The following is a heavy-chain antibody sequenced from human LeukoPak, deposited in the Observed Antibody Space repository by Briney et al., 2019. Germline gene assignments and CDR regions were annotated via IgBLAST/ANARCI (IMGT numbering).Heavy chain of an antibody. CDR1: GFIFSSYS. CDR2: VSSSSSII. V-gene: IGHV3-48*04. J-gene: IGHJ3*02. Sequence: GGSLRLSCAASGFIFSSYSMNWVRQAPGKGLEWVTYVSSSSSIIYYADSVKGRFTISRDNAKSSLYLQMNSLRAEDTAVYYCARLQTVGAQNDAFGIWGQGTMVTVSS. CDR3: ARLQTVGAQNDAFGI. D-gene: IGHD3-16*01.